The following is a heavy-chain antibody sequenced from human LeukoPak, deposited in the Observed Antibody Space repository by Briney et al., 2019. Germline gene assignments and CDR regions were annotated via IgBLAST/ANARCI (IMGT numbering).Heavy chain of an antibody. V-gene: IGHV4-59*01. CDR2: IYYSGST. D-gene: IGHD3-10*01. CDR1: GGSISSYY. CDR3: VRHVGSVGAFDI. J-gene: IGHJ3*02. Sequence: SSETLSLTCTVSGGSISSYYWSWIRQPPGKGLEWIGYIYYSGSTNYNPSLKSRVTISVDTSKNQFSLKLSSVTAADTAVYYCVRHVGSVGAFDIWGQGTMVTVSS.